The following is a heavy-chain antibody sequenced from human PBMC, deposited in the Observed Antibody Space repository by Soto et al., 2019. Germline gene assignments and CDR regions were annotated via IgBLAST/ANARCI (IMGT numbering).Heavy chain of an antibody. Sequence: QVQLVQSGAEVKKPGSSVKISCKTSGGNFSRNGISWVRQAPGQGLEWMGGINPIFGTTNYAHKFRGRVTVTADESTGTVYMVMNSLRSEDTAVYYCARASDSTWYNWFDPWGQGTLVTVSS. V-gene: IGHV1-69*01. J-gene: IGHJ5*02. CDR2: INPIFGTT. CDR1: GGNFSRNG. CDR3: ARASDSTWYNWFDP. D-gene: IGHD6-13*01.